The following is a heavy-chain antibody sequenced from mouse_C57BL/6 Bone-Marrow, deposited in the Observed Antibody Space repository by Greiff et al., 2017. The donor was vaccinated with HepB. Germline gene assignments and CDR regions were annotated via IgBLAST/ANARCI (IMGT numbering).Heavy chain of an antibody. D-gene: IGHD1-1*02. CDR2: IDTSDSYT. Sequence: VQLQQPGAELVMPGASVKLSCKASGYTFTSYWMHWVKQRPGQGLEWIGEIDTSDSYTNYNQKFKGKSTLTVDKSSSTAYMQLSSLTSEDSAVYYCAREGGYYFDYWGQGTTLTVSS. V-gene: IGHV1-69*01. CDR1: GYTFTSYW. J-gene: IGHJ2*01. CDR3: AREGGYYFDY.